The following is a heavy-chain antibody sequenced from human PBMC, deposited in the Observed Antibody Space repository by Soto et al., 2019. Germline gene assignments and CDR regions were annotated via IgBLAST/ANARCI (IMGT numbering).Heavy chain of an antibody. D-gene: IGHD2-2*01. Sequence: GASVKVSCKASGYTFTSYGISWVRQAPGQGLEWMGWISAYNGNTNYAQKLRGRVTMTTDTSTSTAYMELRSLRSDDTAVYYCAREGLCSSTSCYGVFDDWGQGTLVTVSS. CDR2: ISAYNGNT. V-gene: IGHV1-18*01. CDR1: GYTFTSYG. J-gene: IGHJ4*02. CDR3: AREGLCSSTSCYGVFDD.